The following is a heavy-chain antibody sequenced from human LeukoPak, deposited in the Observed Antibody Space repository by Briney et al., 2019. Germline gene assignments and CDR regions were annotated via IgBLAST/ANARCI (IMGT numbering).Heavy chain of an antibody. CDR2: INPNSGGT. V-gene: IGHV1-2*02. J-gene: IGHJ4*02. CDR1: GYTFTGYY. Sequence: ASVKVSCKASGYTFTGYYMHWVRQAPGQGLEWMGWINPNSGGTNYAQKFQGRVTMARDTSISTAYMELSRLRSGDTAVYYCARSILTWITVNPFEYWGQGTLVTVSS. D-gene: IGHD3-9*01. CDR3: ARSILTWITVNPFEY.